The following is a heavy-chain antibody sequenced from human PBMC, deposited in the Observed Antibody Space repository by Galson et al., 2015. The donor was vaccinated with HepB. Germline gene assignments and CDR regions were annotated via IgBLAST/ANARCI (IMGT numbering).Heavy chain of an antibody. CDR1: GFIFNSYG. Sequence: SLRLSCAASGFIFNSYGMHWVRQAPGTGLEWVAGIWYDGSKKYYADSVKGRFTISRDNSINTVYLQVNSLRADDTAVYYCARGHCSTNSCAWDYWVQGTVVTVSS. V-gene: IGHV3-33*01. CDR3: ARGHCSTNSCAWDY. J-gene: IGHJ4*02. CDR2: IWYDGSKK. D-gene: IGHD2-2*01.